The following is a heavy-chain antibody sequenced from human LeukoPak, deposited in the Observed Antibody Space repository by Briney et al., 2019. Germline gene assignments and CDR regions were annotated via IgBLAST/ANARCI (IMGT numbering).Heavy chain of an antibody. V-gene: IGHV3-53*01. CDR2: IYIDGST. J-gene: IGHJ4*02. Sequence: PGGSLRLSSAASGFTVSSNYMSWVRQAPGKGLEWVSVIYIDGSTYYADSVKGRFTISRDNSKNTLYLQMNSLRAEDTAVYYCAKASLLRYFDWLSDGLGFDYWGQGTLVTVSS. CDR1: GFTVSSNY. CDR3: AKASLLRYFDWLSDGLGFDY. D-gene: IGHD3-9*01.